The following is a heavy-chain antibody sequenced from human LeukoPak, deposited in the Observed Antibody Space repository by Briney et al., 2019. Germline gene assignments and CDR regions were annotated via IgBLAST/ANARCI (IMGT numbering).Heavy chain of an antibody. J-gene: IGHJ5*02. CDR1: GFTVSSNY. Sequence: GGSLRLSCAVSGFTVSSNYMSWVRQAPGKGLEWVSVIYSDRSTYYADSVKGRFTISRDNAKNMLYLQINSLRVEDTAIYYCARGGKLEPTAMASWGQGSPVVVAS. D-gene: IGHD5-18*01. CDR3: ARGGKLEPTAMAS. CDR2: IYSDRST. V-gene: IGHV3-66*01.